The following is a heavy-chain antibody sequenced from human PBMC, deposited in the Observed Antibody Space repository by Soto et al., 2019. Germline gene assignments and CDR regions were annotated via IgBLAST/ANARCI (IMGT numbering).Heavy chain of an antibody. CDR2: ISGSSSTI. D-gene: IGHD6-13*01. Sequence: VFLRLSCAASGFTFSSYAMSWVRQAPGKGLEWVSYISGSSSTIYYADSVKGRFTISRDDAKNSLYLQMNNLRAEDTAVYYCARVGCFSSSDDDSWGQRTLVTVS. V-gene: IGHV3-48*04. CDR3: ARVGCFSSSDDDS. J-gene: IGHJ4*02. CDR1: GFTFSSYA.